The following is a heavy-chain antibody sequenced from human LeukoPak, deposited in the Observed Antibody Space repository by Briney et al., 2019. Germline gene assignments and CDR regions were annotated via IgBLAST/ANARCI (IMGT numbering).Heavy chain of an antibody. V-gene: IGHV1-8*01. J-gene: IGHJ4*02. CDR2: MSPASGNT. CDR3: ARGPPNWGFDS. Sequence: ASVKVSCTASGYTFTSYDLNWVRRATGQGLEWMGWMSPASGNTGYAQEFQGRVTMTRDTSVSTAYMELNSLRSEDTAVYYCARGPPNWGFDSWGQGTLVTVSS. CDR1: GYTFTSYD. D-gene: IGHD7-27*01.